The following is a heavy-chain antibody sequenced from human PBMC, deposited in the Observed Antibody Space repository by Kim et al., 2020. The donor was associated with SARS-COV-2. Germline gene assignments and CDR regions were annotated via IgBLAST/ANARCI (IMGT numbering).Heavy chain of an antibody. Sequence: RGSLRLSCAASGFSFSSHAIHWVRQAPGKGLEWVAYIWYDGSRKEYADSVKGRFSISRDNSKNTLFLEVNSLRTEDTAVYYCARDGQSVAPYAMDVWGQGTTVTVSS. D-gene: IGHD5-12*01. V-gene: IGHV3-33*01. J-gene: IGHJ6*02. CDR2: IWYDGSRK. CDR1: GFSFSSHA. CDR3: ARDGQSVAPYAMDV.